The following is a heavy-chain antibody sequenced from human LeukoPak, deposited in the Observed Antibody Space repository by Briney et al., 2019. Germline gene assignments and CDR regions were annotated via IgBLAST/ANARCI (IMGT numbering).Heavy chain of an antibody. D-gene: IGHD3-22*01. Sequence: PSETLSLTCTVSGGSISSSSYYWGWIRQPPGTGLEWIGSIYYSGSTYYNPSLKSRVTISVDTSKNQSSLKLSSVTAVDTAVYYCARHSWGPYYYDSSGYYYNYWGQGTLVTVSS. CDR2: IYYSGST. V-gene: IGHV4-39*01. CDR1: GGSISSSSYY. J-gene: IGHJ4*02. CDR3: ARHSWGPYYYDSSGYYYNY.